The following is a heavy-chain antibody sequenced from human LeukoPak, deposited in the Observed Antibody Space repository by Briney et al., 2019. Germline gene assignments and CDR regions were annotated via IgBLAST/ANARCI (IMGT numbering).Heavy chain of an antibody. CDR3: ARDRGYSGYDLDAFDI. V-gene: IGHV3-48*04. D-gene: IGHD5-12*01. J-gene: IGHJ3*02. Sequence: GGSLRLSCAASGFTFSSYSMNWVRQAPGKGLEWVSYISSSSSTIYYADSVKGRFTISRDNAKNSLYLQMNSLRAEDTAVYYCARDRGYSGYDLDAFDIWGQGTMVTVSS. CDR2: ISSSSSTI. CDR1: GFTFSSYS.